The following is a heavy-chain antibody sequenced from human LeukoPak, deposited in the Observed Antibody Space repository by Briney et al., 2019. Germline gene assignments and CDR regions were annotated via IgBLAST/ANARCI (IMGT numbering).Heavy chain of an antibody. CDR2: ISAYNGNT. J-gene: IGHJ4*02. CDR1: GYTFTSYG. Sequence: ASVKVSCKASGYTFTSYGISWVRQAPGQGLEWMGWISAYNGNTNYAQKLQGRVTMTTDTSTSTAYMELRSLRSDDTAVYYCARTRGLGPIVVVTANEFDYWGQGTLVTVSS. D-gene: IGHD2-21*02. CDR3: ARTRGLGPIVVVTANEFDY. V-gene: IGHV1-18*01.